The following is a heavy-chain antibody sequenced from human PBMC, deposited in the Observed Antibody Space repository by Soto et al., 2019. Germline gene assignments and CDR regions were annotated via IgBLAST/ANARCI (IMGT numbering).Heavy chain of an antibody. Sequence: PGGSLRLSCAASGFTFSSYAMHWVRQAPGKGLEWVAVISYDGSNKYYADSVKGRFTISRDNSKNTLYLQMNSLRAEDTAVYYCAREQRIQLWSRFDYWGQGTLVTVSS. CDR3: AREQRIQLWSRFDY. D-gene: IGHD5-18*01. CDR2: ISYDGSNK. CDR1: GFTFSSYA. V-gene: IGHV3-30-3*01. J-gene: IGHJ4*02.